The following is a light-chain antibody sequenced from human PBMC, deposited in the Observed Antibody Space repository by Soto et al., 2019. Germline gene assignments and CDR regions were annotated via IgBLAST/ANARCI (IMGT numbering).Light chain of an antibody. CDR2: SNN. J-gene: IGLJ1*01. CDR1: SSNIGSNT. Sequence: QSVLTQPRSASGTPGQRVTISCSGSSSNIGSNTVNWYQQLPGTAPKLLIYSNNQRPSGVPDRFSGSKSGTSASLAISGLQSEDEADYYCAAWDDSLNAFVFATGTKV. V-gene: IGLV1-44*01. CDR3: AAWDDSLNAFV.